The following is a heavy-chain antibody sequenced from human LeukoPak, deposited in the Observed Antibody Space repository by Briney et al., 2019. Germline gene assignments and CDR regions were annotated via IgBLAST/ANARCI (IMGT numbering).Heavy chain of an antibody. CDR1: GGSISSYY. D-gene: IGHD2-21*01. Sequence: PSETLSLTCTVSGGSISSYYWSWIRQPPGKGLEWIGYIFYSGSTNYNPSLKSRVTISVDTSKNQFSLKLSSVTAADTAVYYCARAPSILWWFDAFDIWGQGTMVTVSS. J-gene: IGHJ3*02. V-gene: IGHV4-59*01. CDR2: IFYSGST. CDR3: ARAPSILWWFDAFDI.